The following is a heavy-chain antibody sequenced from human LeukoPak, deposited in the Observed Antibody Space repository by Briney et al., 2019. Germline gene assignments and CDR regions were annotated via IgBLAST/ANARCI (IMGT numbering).Heavy chain of an antibody. CDR2: INPSGGST. CDR3: ARDSYYYDSSGYPGLGY. D-gene: IGHD3-22*01. J-gene: IGHJ4*02. Sequence: GASVKVSCKASGYTFTSYYMHWVRQAPGQGLEWMGIINPSGGSTSYAQKFQGRVTMTRDTSTSTVCMELSSLRSEDTAVYYCARDSYYYDSSGYPGLGYWGQGTLVTVSS. V-gene: IGHV1-46*01. CDR1: GYTFTSYY.